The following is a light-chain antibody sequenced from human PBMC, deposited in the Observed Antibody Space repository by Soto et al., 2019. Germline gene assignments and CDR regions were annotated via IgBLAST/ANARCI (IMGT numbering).Light chain of an antibody. CDR3: QQYGNSLYT. CDR2: GAS. CDR1: PAVTSSN. J-gene: IGKJ2*01. V-gene: IGKV3-20*01. Sequence: IFLTQSPDTLSLSPGERATLSCRASPAVTSSNYIAWYHQKPGQAPRLLIYGASRRATDVTDRFSGDGSGTDFTLTIARLEPEDVGVYYCQQYGNSLYTFGQGTKLEI.